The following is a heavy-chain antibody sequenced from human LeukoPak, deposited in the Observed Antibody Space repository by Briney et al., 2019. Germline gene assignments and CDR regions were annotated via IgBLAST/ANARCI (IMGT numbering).Heavy chain of an antibody. V-gene: IGHV5-51*01. CDR2: IYPGDSDT. D-gene: IGHD5-24*01. J-gene: IGHJ4*02. CDR1: GYSFTSYW. CDR3: ARQGGSRDGYNSVGY. Sequence: GESLKISCKGSGYSFTSYWIGWVRQMPGKGLEWMGIIYPGDSDTRYSPSFQGQVTISADKSISTAYLQWSSLKASDTAMYYCARQGGSRDGYNSVGYWGQGTLVTVSS.